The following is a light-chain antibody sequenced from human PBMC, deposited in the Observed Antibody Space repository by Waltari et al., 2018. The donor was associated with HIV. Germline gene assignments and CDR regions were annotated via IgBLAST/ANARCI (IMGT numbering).Light chain of an antibody. V-gene: IGLV4-69*01. CDR1: SGHSNYA. Sequence: QLVLTQSPSASASPGASVKLTSPLSSGHSNYANAWNQQQPGKGPRYLMKLKRDGSHIKGDGIPDRFSGSSSGDERYLTISSLQSEDEADYYCQTWGAGIQEVFGGGTKLTVL. J-gene: IGLJ3*02. CDR2: LKRDGSH. CDR3: QTWGAGIQEV.